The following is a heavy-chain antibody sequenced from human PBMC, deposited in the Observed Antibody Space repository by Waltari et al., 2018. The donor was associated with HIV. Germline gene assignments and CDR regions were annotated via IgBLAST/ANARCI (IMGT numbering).Heavy chain of an antibody. CDR2: VYYKGHT. CDR1: VGSISSSKYY. J-gene: IGHJ6*02. CDR3: ARDQRGDVNFWSLPHNNSGMDV. V-gene: IGHV4-39*07. D-gene: IGHD3-3*01. Sequence: LQLHESGRGLVKPSETLSLTCRVSVGSISSSKYYWSWFRQSPGKGLQWIGNVYYKGHTNYEPYLTSRVAITVDTATNQFFLTLYSVPAVDQATYVCARDQRGDVNFWSLPHNNSGMDVWGQGIAVTVSS.